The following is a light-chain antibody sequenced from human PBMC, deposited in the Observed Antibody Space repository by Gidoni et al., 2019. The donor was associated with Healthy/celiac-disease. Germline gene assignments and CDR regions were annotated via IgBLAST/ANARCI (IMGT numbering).Light chain of an antibody. CDR2: DAS. CDR3: QQRSNWWT. CDR1: QSVSSY. J-gene: IGKJ1*01. V-gene: IGKV3-11*01. Sequence: IVFTQSPATLPLSPGERATLTCRASQSVSSYLAWYQQKPGQAPRLLIYDASNRATGIPARFSGSESGTDFTLTISSLEPEDFAVYYCQQRSNWWTFGQETKVEIK.